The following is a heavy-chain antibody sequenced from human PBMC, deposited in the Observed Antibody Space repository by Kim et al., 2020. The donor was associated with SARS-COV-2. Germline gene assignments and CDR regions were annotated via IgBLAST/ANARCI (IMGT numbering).Heavy chain of an antibody. Sequence: NTKYSQKFQGRVTITRDTSASTAYMELSSLRSEDTAVYYCAREGQQLFDYWGQGTLVTVSS. J-gene: IGHJ4*02. V-gene: IGHV1-3*01. CDR2: NT. CDR3: AREGQQLFDY. D-gene: IGHD6-13*01.